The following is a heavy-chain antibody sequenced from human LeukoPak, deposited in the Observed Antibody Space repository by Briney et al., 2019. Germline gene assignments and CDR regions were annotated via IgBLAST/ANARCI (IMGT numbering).Heavy chain of an antibody. CDR3: ARTAVARTYNWFDP. V-gene: IGHV5-51*06. Sequence: GESLKISCKGSGYSFTSYWIGWGRQIPGKGLEGWGILYPGDSDTRYSPSLQGEVTISADKSISTAYLQWSSLKASDTAMYSCARTAVARTYNWFDPWGQGTLVTVSS. D-gene: IGHD6-19*01. CDR2: LYPGDSDT. J-gene: IGHJ5*02. CDR1: GYSFTSYW.